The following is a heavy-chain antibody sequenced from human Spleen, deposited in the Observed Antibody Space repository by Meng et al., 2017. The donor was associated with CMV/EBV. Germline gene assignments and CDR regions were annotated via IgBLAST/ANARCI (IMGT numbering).Heavy chain of an antibody. Sequence: EWQRGGSGGGLLQPRGSLRFVCADSGFSFRYYWMHCVRQVPWKGLLRVERINTDWSIKSYADSVKGRFTISRDTARNTLYLQMDSLRADDSAVYYCGRDLSGERDHWGQGTLVTASS. V-gene: IGHV3-74*01. D-gene: IGHD1-26*01. CDR2: INTDWSIK. J-gene: IGHJ4*02. CDR1: GFSFRYYW. CDR3: GRDLSGERDH.